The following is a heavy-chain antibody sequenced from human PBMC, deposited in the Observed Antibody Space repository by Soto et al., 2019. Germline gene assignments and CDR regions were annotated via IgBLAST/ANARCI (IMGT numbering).Heavy chain of an antibody. Sequence: GGSLRLSCAASGFTFSSYGMHWVRQAPGKGLEWVAVISYDGSNKYYADSVKGRFTISRDNSKNTLYLQMNSLRAEDTAVYYCAKSVGTVAVAGTYLNYWGQGTLVTVSS. CDR1: GFTFSSYG. CDR3: AKSVGTVAVAGTYLNY. V-gene: IGHV3-30*18. J-gene: IGHJ4*02. D-gene: IGHD6-19*01. CDR2: ISYDGSNK.